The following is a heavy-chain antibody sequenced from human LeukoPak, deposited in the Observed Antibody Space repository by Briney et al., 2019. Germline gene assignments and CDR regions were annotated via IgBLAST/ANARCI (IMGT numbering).Heavy chain of an antibody. Sequence: GGSLRLSCVASGFTFSSYVMQWVRQAPGKGLEWVALISYDGSNRNYADSVKGRFTISRDNSKNTLYLQMNSLRAEDTAVYYCAKDHGSVWFPDYWGQGTLVTVSS. V-gene: IGHV3-30*18. CDR1: GFTFSSYV. D-gene: IGHD2-15*01. CDR3: AKDHGSVWFPDY. CDR2: ISYDGSNR. J-gene: IGHJ4*02.